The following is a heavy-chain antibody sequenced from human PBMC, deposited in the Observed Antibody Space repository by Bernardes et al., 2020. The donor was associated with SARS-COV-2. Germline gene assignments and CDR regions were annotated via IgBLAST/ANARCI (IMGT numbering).Heavy chain of an antibody. CDR2: ICYDGSNK. CDR1: GFTFSSYG. J-gene: IGHJ6*01. CDR3: AREIHCSSTRPDGCMDV. Sequence: GGSLRLSCAASGFTFSSYGMHWVRQAPGKGLEWVSVICYDGSNKYYADSVKGRFTISRDNSKNTLYLQMNSLRAEDTAVYYCAREIHCSSTRPDGCMDVWGEMTTVTVTS. D-gene: IGHD2-2*01. V-gene: IGHV3-33*01.